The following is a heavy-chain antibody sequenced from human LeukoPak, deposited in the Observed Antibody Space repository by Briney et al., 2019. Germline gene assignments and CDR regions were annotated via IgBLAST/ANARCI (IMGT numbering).Heavy chain of an antibody. CDR2: IDPSDSYA. CDR3: ARHARYCGTTSCYFKY. V-gene: IGHV5-10-1*01. J-gene: IGHJ4*02. D-gene: IGHD2-2*01. CDR1: GYSFTSYW. Sequence: GESLRISCKGSGYSFTSYWISWVRQVPGKGLEWMGRIDPSDSYANYSPSFQGHVTISADNSISTAYLQWNSLEASDTAMYYCARHARYCGTTSCYFKYWGQGTLVTVSS.